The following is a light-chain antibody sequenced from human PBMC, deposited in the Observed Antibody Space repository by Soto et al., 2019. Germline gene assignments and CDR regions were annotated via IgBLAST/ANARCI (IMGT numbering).Light chain of an antibody. CDR1: QTISGY. J-gene: IGKJ3*01. Sequence: DIQMTQSPSSLSASIGDRVTITCRASQTISGYLNWYQQKPGKAPQFLLYSASNLQSGVPSRFSGSGSGTEFTLTISSLQPEDFATYYCQQGYSIPFTFGHGTK. CDR3: QQGYSIPFT. CDR2: SAS. V-gene: IGKV1-39*01.